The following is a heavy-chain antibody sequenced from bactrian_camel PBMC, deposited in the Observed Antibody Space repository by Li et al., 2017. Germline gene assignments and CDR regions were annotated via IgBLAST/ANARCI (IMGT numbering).Heavy chain of an antibody. CDR2: IYPSRGTT. CDR1: GYIRARNC. D-gene: IGHD2*01. CDR3: AAEGALNGGICYGNPNY. V-gene: IGHV3-2*01. Sequence: VQLVESGGGSVQAGGSLRLSCAASGYIRARNCMLWFRRAPGGKRVGVASIYPSRGTTFYDDSVKGRFTISQNNAKNILYLEMNSLKVDDTAVYTCAAEGALNGGICYGNPNYWGQGTQVTV. J-gene: IGHJ4*01.